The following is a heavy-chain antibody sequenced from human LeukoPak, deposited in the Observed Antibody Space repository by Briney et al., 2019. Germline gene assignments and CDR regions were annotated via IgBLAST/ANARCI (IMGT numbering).Heavy chain of an antibody. D-gene: IGHD6-13*01. V-gene: IGHV1-8*02. Sequence: GASVKVSCKASGYTFTSYGISWVRQATGQGLEWMGWMNPNSGNTGYAQKFQGRVTMTRNTSISTAYMELSSLRSEDTAVYYRARASNRVYDAFDIWGQGTMVTVSS. J-gene: IGHJ3*02. CDR3: ARASNRVYDAFDI. CDR2: MNPNSGNT. CDR1: GYTFTSYG.